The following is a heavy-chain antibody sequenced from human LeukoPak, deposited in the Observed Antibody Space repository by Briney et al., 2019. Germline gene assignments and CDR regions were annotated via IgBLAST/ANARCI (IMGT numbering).Heavy chain of an antibody. D-gene: IGHD3-3*01. CDR2: INPNSGGT. Sequence: GASVKVSCKASGYTFTGYYMHWVRQAPGQGLEWMGRINPNSGGTNYAQKFQGRVTMTRDTSISTAYMELSRLRSDDTAVYYCARVRFLEWLHDAFDIWGQGTMVTVSS. J-gene: IGHJ3*02. CDR1: GYTFTGYY. CDR3: ARVRFLEWLHDAFDI. V-gene: IGHV1-2*06.